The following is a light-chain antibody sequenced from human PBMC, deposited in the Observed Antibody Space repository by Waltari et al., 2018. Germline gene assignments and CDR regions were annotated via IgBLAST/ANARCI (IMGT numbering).Light chain of an antibody. CDR1: QSVNSN. CDR3: QQYNNWPLT. Sequence: EMVMTQSPATLSVSPGERATLSCRASQSVNSNLAGYQQKPGQAPRLLIYRASTRATGIPARFSGSGSGTEFTLTISSLQSEDFAVYYCQQYNNWPLTFGGGTKVEIK. CDR2: RAS. J-gene: IGKJ4*01. V-gene: IGKV3-15*01.